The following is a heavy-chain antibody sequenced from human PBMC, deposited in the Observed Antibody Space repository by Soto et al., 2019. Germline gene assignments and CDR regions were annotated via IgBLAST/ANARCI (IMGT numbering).Heavy chain of an antibody. J-gene: IGHJ5*02. CDR1: GGTFSSYA. CDR3: ARLNPVGRGGWFDP. Sequence: RASVKVSCKASGGTFSSYAISWVRQAPGQGLEWMGGIIPIFGTANYAQKFQGRVTITADESTSTAYMELSSLRSEDTAVYYCARLNPVGRGGWFDPWGQGTLVTVSS. D-gene: IGHD1-26*01. V-gene: IGHV1-69*13. CDR2: IIPIFGTA.